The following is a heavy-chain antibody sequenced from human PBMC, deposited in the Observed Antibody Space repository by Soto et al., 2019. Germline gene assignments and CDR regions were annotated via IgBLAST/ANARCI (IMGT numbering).Heavy chain of an antibody. CDR1: GFTFSSYW. V-gene: IGHV3-7*01. CDR3: AGEIAARL. CDR2: IKQDGSEE. D-gene: IGHD6-6*01. Sequence: EVQLVESGGGLVQPGGSLRLSCAASGFTFSSYWMSWFRQAPGKGLEWVANIKQDGSEENYVDSVKGRFTISRDNAKNALYLQMTSLRVDDTAVYYFAGEIAARLGGNWTTFTVSS. J-gene: IGHJ6*04.